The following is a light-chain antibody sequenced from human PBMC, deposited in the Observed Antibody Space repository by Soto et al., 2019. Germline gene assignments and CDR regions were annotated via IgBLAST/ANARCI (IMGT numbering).Light chain of an antibody. CDR3: QQCSNAAATWT. Sequence: EIVLTQSPGTLSLSPGDRATLSCRAIQTVSSNCLAWHQLKPGQAPRVLIYGASSRAAGIPDRFSGSGSGTDFTLSISRLENEDFAVYYCQQCSNAAATWTFGQGTKVEIK. J-gene: IGKJ1*01. CDR1: QTVSSNC. V-gene: IGKV3-20*01. CDR2: GAS.